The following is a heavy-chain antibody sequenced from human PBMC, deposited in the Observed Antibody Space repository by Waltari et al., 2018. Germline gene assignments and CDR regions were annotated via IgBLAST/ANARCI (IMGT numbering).Heavy chain of an antibody. V-gene: IGHV3-23*01. CDR2: ISAAGDYT. J-gene: IGHJ4*02. CDR3: AKGSGYSYGYPEY. Sequence: EVQLLESGGALIEPGGSRPLSCGGSGFSLGSYAMTWLRQAPGKGLGWVSGISAAGDYTYYADSVKVRFTISRDNSKNTLYLEVAGLRAEDTAVYYCAKGSGYSYGYPEYWGQGTLVAVSS. CDR1: GFSLGSYA. D-gene: IGHD5-18*01.